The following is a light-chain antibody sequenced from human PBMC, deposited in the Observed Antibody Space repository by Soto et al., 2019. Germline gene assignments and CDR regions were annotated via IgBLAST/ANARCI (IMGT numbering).Light chain of an antibody. V-gene: IGKV3-11*01. J-gene: IGKJ4*01. CDR1: QSVSSY. Sequence: EIVLTQAAATLSLSPWERATLSCRASQSVSSYLAWYQQKPGQAPRLLIYDASNRATGIPARFSGSGSGTDFTLTISSREPEDFAGYYCQQRSNWPPTFGGGTKVDIK. CDR2: DAS. CDR3: QQRSNWPPT.